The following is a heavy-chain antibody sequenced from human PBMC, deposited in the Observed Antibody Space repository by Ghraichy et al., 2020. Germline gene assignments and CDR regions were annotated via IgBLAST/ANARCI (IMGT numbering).Heavy chain of an antibody. Sequence: SQTLSLTCAISGDSVSSNNVAWNWIRQSPSIGLEWLGRTYYESKWYNDYAVSVRSRITVNPDTSKNQISLQLNSLTPEDTAVYYCARGHNSAFDIWGQGTMVTVSS. J-gene: IGHJ3*02. CDR2: TYYESKWYN. V-gene: IGHV6-1*01. D-gene: IGHD2/OR15-2a*01. CDR3: ARGHNSAFDI. CDR1: GDSVSSNNVA.